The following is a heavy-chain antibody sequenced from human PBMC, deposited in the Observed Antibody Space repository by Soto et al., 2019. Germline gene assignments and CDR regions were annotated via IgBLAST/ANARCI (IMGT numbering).Heavy chain of an antibody. V-gene: IGHV3-21*01. Sequence: GGSLRLSCAASGFTFSSYSMNWVRQAPGKGLEWVSSISSSSSYIYYADSVKGRFTISRDNAKNSLYLQMNSLRAEDTAVYYCARDGIAAADLYYYYGMDVWGQGTTVTVSS. J-gene: IGHJ6*02. CDR1: GFTFSSYS. CDR3: ARDGIAAADLYYYYGMDV. D-gene: IGHD6-13*01. CDR2: ISSSSSYI.